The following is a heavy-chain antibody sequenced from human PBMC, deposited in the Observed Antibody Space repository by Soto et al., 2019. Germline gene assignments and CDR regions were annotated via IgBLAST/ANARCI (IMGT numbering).Heavy chain of an antibody. J-gene: IGHJ6*02. CDR3: ASPLYYYYGMDV. Sequence: GGSLRLSCAASGFTFSSYAMHWVRQAPGKGLEWVAAISYDGSNKYYADSVKGRFTISRDNSKNTLYLQMNSLGAEDTAVYYCASPLYYYYGMDVWGQGTTVTVSS. CDR1: GFTFSSYA. V-gene: IGHV3-30-3*01. CDR2: ISYDGSNK.